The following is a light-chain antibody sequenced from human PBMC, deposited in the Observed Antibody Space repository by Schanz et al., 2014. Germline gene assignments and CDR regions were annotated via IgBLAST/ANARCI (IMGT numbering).Light chain of an antibody. J-gene: IGKJ4*01. Sequence: EIVLTQSPGTLSLSPGERATLSCRASQSVHINYLAWHQQKPGQAPRLLIYGTSIRATGIPERFSDSGSGTEYTLTISRLEPEDCAVYYCQQYNNWARLTFGGGTKVEIK. CDR1: QSVHINY. V-gene: IGKV3-20*01. CDR3: QQYNNWARLT. CDR2: GTS.